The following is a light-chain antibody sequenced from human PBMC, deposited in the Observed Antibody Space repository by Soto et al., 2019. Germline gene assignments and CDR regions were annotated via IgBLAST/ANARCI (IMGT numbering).Light chain of an antibody. J-gene: IGKJ1*01. Sequence: EILLTQSPGTLSLSPGERATLSCRASQSVSSSYLAWYQQKPGQAPRLLIYGASSRATGIPDRFSGSGSGTDFTLTISRLETEDFAVYYCQQSGDSQWTFGQGTKVDI. V-gene: IGKV3-20*01. CDR2: GAS. CDR1: QSVSSSY. CDR3: QQSGDSQWT.